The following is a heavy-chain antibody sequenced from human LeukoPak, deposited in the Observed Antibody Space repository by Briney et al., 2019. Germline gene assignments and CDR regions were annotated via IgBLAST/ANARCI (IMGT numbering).Heavy chain of an antibody. D-gene: IGHD3-10*01. V-gene: IGHV4-59*12. CDR3: ARVVHVRGVIRDPFDY. CDR2: IYYSGST. J-gene: IGHJ4*02. CDR1: GGSISSYY. Sequence: MASETLSLTCTVSGGSISSYYWSWIRQPPGKGLEWIGYIYYSGSTNYNPSLKSRVTISVDTSKNQFSLKLSSVTAADTAVYYCARVVHVRGVIRDPFDYWGQGTLVTVSS.